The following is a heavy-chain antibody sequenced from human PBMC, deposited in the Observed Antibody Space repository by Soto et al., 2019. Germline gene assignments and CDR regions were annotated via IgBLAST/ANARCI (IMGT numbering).Heavy chain of an antibody. CDR3: ARGVTYYDLWSATNYYYYYTVV. J-gene: IGHJ6*03. CDR2: INHSGST. V-gene: IGHV4-34*01. CDR1: GGSFSGYY. D-gene: IGHD3-3*01. Sequence: LSLTCAVYGGSFSGYYWSWIRRPPGKGLEWIGEINHSGSTNYNPSLKSRATISVDTSKNQFSLKLSSVTAADTAVYYCARGVTYYDLWSATNYYYYYTVVWGKGTTVTVSS.